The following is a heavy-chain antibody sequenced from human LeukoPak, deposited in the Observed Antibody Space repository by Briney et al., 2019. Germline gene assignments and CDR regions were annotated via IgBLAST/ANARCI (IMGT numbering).Heavy chain of an antibody. CDR1: GYTFTSYG. Sequence: ASVKVSCKASGYTFTSYGISWVRQAPGQGLEWIGWISVYNGNTIYAQKLQGRVTMTTDTSTSTAYMELRSLRSDDTAVYYCTRSPKPDSSGYYIHRGQGTLVTVSS. J-gene: IGHJ4*02. CDR2: ISVYNGNT. V-gene: IGHV1-18*01. CDR3: TRSPKPDSSGYYIH. D-gene: IGHD3-22*01.